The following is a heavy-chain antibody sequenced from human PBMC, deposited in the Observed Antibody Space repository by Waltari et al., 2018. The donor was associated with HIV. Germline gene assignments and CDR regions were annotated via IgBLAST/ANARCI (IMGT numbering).Heavy chain of an antibody. D-gene: IGHD6-19*01. CDR3: GRAVAKPDANYYYRMDV. Sequence: APGQGLEWMGWVSAHNGKTNYVQKFQGRVTMTTDTPTSTAYMELRSLRSDDTAVYYCGRAVAKPDANYYYRMDVWGQGTTVTVSS. J-gene: IGHJ6*02. CDR2: VSAHNGKT. V-gene: IGHV1-18*01.